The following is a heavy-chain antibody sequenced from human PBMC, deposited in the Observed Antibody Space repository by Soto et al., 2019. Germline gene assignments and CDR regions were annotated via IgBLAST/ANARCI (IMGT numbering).Heavy chain of an antibody. Sequence: QLQLQESGPGLVKPSETLSLTCTVSGGSISSSSYYWGWIRQPPGKGLEWIGSIYYSGSTYYNPSLTSRVTISVDTSKNQFSLKLSSVTAADTAVYYCASRYYDYIWGSYRQRYYYYMDVWGKGTTVTVSS. CDR1: GGSISSSSYY. V-gene: IGHV4-39*01. CDR3: ASRYYDYIWGSYRQRYYYYMDV. J-gene: IGHJ6*03. D-gene: IGHD3-16*02. CDR2: IYYSGST.